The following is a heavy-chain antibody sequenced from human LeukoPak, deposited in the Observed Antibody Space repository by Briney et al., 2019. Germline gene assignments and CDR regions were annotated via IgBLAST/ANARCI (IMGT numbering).Heavy chain of an antibody. V-gene: IGHV3-23*01. CDR2: ISGSGGST. CDR3: ASLTVWSGYPYYFDY. J-gene: IGHJ4*02. D-gene: IGHD3-3*01. Sequence: GGSLRLSCAASGFTFSSYAMSWVRQAPGKGLEWVSAISGSGGSTYYADSVKGRFTISRDNSKNTLYLQMNSLRAEDTAVYYCASLTVWSGYPYYFDYWGQGTLVTVSS. CDR1: GFTFSSYA.